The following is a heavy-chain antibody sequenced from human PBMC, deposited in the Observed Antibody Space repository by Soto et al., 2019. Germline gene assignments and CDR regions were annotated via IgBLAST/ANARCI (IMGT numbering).Heavy chain of an antibody. V-gene: IGHV1-69*01. Sequence: QVQLVQSGAEVKKPGSSVKVSCKASGGTFSSYAISWVRQAPGQGLEWMGGIIPIFGTANYAQKFQGRVTITADESTSTAYMELSSLRSEDTAVYYCARERGGAYGGGDCYSLLGAFDIWGQGTMVTVSS. CDR2: IIPIFGTA. CDR3: ARERGGAYGGGDCYSLLGAFDI. J-gene: IGHJ3*02. D-gene: IGHD2-21*02. CDR1: GGTFSSYA.